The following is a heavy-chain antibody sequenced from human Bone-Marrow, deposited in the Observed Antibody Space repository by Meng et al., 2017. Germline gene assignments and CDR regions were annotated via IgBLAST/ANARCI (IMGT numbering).Heavy chain of an antibody. CDR2: IKQDGSEK. CDR1: GFTFSSYW. V-gene: IGHV3-7*01. J-gene: IGHJ3*02. Sequence: GGSLRLSCAASGFTFSSYWMSWVRQAPGKGLEWVANIKQDGSEKYYVDSVKGRFTISRDNSKNTLYLQMNSLRAEDTAVYYCARDKVADAFDIWGQGTMVTVSS. CDR3: ARDKVADAFDI.